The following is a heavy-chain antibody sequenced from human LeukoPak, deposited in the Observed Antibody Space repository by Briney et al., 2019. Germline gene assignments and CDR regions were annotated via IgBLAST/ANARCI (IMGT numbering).Heavy chain of an antibody. CDR3: ARDQSPLYYYDSSSYYGDWFDP. D-gene: IGHD3-22*01. Sequence: ASVKVSCKASGYTFTGYYMHWVRQAPGQGLEWMGWINPSSGGTNYAQKFQGRVTMTRDTSISTAYMELSRLRSDDTAVYYCARDQSPLYYYDSSSYYGDWFDPWGQGTLVTVSS. V-gene: IGHV1-2*02. CDR1: GYTFTGYY. CDR2: INPSSGGT. J-gene: IGHJ5*02.